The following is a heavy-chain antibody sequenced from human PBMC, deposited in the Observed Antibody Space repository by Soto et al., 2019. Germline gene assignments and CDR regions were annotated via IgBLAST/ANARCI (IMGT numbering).Heavy chain of an antibody. J-gene: IGHJ4*02. V-gene: IGHV3-23*01. CDR2: ISGDGSQI. CDR3: AREIPTIGPHFDY. Sequence: EVQLLDSGGGLVQPGGSLRLSCAASEFTFSNYPMTWVRQTPGEGLDWVATISGDGSQIYYADSVKGRFTISRDNSKNTLYLQMTSLRVEDTAIYYCAREIPTIGPHFDYWGQGTLVTVSS. D-gene: IGHD2-2*01. CDR1: EFTFSNYP.